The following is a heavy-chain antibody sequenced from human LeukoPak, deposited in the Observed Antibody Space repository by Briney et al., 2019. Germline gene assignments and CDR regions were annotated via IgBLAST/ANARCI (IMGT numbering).Heavy chain of an antibody. Sequence: GGSLRLSCAASGFTFSSYAMSWVRQAPGKGLEWVSVIYSGGSTYYADSVKGRFTISRDNSKNTLYLQMNSLRAEDTAVYYCASVYGSGSFDYWGQGTLVTVSS. CDR2: IYSGGST. J-gene: IGHJ4*02. CDR3: ASVYGSGSFDY. CDR1: GFTFSSYA. V-gene: IGHV3-66*01. D-gene: IGHD3-10*01.